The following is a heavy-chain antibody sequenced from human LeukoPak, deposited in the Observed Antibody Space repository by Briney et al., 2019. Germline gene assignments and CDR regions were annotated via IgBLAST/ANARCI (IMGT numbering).Heavy chain of an antibody. Sequence: GGSLRLSCAASGFTFSNYAMSWVRQAPGKGLEWVSGISGSGDSTYYGDSVKGRFTISRDNSKNTLYLQMNSRRAEDTAVYYCAKEKQRNFDYWGQGTLVTVSS. CDR3: AKEKQRNFDY. V-gene: IGHV3-23*01. CDR1: GFTFSNYA. J-gene: IGHJ4*02. CDR2: ISGSGDST.